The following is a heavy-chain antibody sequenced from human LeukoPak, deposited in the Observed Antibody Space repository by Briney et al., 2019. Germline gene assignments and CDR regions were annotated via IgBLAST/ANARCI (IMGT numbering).Heavy chain of an antibody. J-gene: IGHJ4*02. D-gene: IGHD4-23*01. CDR3: AKDLDYGGNSGLDY. CDR1: GFTFDDYA. Sequence: RPGGSLRLSCAASGFTFDDYAMHWVRQAPGKGLEWVSGISWNSGSIGYADSVKGRFTISRDNAKNSLYLQMNSLRAEDMALYYCAKDLDYGGNSGLDYWGQGTLVTVSS. CDR2: ISWNSGSI. V-gene: IGHV3-9*03.